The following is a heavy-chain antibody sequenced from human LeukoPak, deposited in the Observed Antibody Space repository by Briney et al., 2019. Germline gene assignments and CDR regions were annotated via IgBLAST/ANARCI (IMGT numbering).Heavy chain of an antibody. D-gene: IGHD5-12*01. CDR1: GFTFSNAW. CDR2: IKSKTDGGTT. J-gene: IGHJ4*02. CDR3: TTGWSIEWLY. Sequence: GGSLRLSCAASGFTFSNAWMSWVRKAPGTGLERVGRIKSKTDGGTTDYAAPVKGRFTISRDDSKNTLYLQMNSLKTEDTAVYYCTTGWSIEWLYWGQGTLVTVSS. V-gene: IGHV3-15*01.